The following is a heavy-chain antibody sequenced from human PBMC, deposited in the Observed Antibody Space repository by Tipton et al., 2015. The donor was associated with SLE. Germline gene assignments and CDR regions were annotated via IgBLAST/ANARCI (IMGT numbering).Heavy chain of an antibody. J-gene: IGHJ3*02. CDR2: IYHSGST. V-gene: IGHV4-30-2*01. CDR1: GGSFSSGGYS. D-gene: IGHD2-15*01. CDR3: AREGGGSRGVAFDI. Sequence: TLSLTCAVYGGSFSSGGYSWSWIRQPPGEGLEWIGYIYHSGSTYYNPSLKSRVTISVDRSKNQFSLKLSSVTAADTAVYYCAREGGGSRGVAFDIWGQGTMVTVSS.